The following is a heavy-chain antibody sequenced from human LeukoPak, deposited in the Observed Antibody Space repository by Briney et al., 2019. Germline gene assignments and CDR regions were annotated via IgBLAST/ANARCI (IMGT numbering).Heavy chain of an antibody. CDR3: ARDLIVPAATDY. CDR1: GFTFSSYS. Sequence: GGSLRLSCAASGFTFSSYSMNWVRQAPGKGLEWVSSISSSSSYIYYADSVKGRFTISRDYAKNSLYLQMNSLRAEDTAVYYCARDLIVPAATDYWGQGTLVTVSS. J-gene: IGHJ4*02. CDR2: ISSSSSYI. V-gene: IGHV3-21*01. D-gene: IGHD2-2*01.